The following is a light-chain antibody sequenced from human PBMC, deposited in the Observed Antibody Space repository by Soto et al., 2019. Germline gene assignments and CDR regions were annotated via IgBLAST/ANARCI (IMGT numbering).Light chain of an antibody. CDR1: SGDVGSYNY. J-gene: IGLJ2*01. Sequence: QSVLTQPPSASGSPGQSVTISCTGTSGDVGSYNYVSWYQRLPGRAPKLVIYEVTKRPSGVPHRFSGSKSGTTASLTVSGLQDEDEADYYCSSYAGNNNVVFGGGTKVTVL. CDR2: EVT. CDR3: SSYAGNNNVV. V-gene: IGLV2-8*01.